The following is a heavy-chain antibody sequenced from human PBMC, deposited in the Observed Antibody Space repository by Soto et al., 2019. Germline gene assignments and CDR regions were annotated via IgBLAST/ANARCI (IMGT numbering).Heavy chain of an antibody. Sequence: PGGSLRLSCAASGFTFSSYAMIWVRQAPGKGLEWVSAISGSGGSTYYADSVKGRFTISRDNSKNTLYLQMNSLRAEDTAVYYCAKDNGGGPYSSSAKPDYFDYWGQGTLVTVSS. CDR2: ISGSGGST. CDR3: AKDNGGGPYSSSAKPDYFDY. J-gene: IGHJ4*02. D-gene: IGHD6-6*01. V-gene: IGHV3-23*01. CDR1: GFTFSSYA.